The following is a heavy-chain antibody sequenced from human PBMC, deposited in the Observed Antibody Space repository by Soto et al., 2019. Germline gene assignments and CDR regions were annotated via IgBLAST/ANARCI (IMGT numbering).Heavy chain of an antibody. V-gene: IGHV4-59*08. CDR3: ASLHGARFDP. CDR2: ISYTGYT. CDR1: GGSISHFY. J-gene: IGHJ5*02. D-gene: IGHD4-17*01. Sequence: PSETLSLTCTVSGGSISHFYWSWIRQPPGKGLEWIGYISYTGYTSYNPSLKSRITISVDTSKDQFSLRLTSVTAADTAVYYCASLHGARFDPWGQGTLVTVSS.